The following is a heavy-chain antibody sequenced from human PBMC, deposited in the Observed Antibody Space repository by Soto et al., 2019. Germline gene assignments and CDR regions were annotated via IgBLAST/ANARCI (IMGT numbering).Heavy chain of an antibody. CDR1: GFNFGNYA. V-gene: IGHV3-9*01. D-gene: IGHD6-25*01. CDR2: INWNSDKV. J-gene: IGHJ4*02. Sequence: VLLVESGGGLVQPGRSLRLPCAVSGFNFGNYAMHWVRQAPGKGLEWVAAINWNSDKVAYAGSVLGRFTIFRDSAKNSLHLQMNDLTTEDTALYYCAKDKGGTPYYIDSWGQGILVTVSS. CDR3: AKDKGGTPYYIDS.